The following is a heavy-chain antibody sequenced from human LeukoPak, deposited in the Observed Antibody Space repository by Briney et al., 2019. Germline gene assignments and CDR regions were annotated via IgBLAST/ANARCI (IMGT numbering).Heavy chain of an antibody. CDR2: IYYSGST. CDR3: ARDLRGSWYNWFDP. D-gene: IGHD6-13*01. CDR1: GGSISSSSYY. J-gene: IGHJ5*02. V-gene: IGHV4-39*07. Sequence: SETLSLTCTVSGGSISSSSYYWGWIRQPPGKGLEWIGSIYYSGSTYYNPSLKSRVTISVDTSKNQFSLKLSSVTAADTAVYYCARDLRGSWYNWFDPWGQGTLVTVSS.